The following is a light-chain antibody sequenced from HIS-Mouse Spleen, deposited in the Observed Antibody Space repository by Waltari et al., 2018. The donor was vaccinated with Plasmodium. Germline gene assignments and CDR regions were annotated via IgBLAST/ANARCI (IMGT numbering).Light chain of an antibody. CDR1: ALPKKY. CDR2: EAS. J-gene: IGLJ3*02. CDR3: YSTDSSGNHRV. Sequence: SYELTQPPSVSVSPGQTARITCSGDALPKKYAYWYQQKSGQAPVLVIYEASKRPSGILGRFSGSSAGTMATLTISGAQVEDEADYYCYSTDSSGNHRVFGGGTKLTVL. V-gene: IGLV3-10*01.